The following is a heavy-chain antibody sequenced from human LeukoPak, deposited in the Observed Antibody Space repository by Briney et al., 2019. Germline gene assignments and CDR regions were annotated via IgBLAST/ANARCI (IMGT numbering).Heavy chain of an antibody. J-gene: IGHJ4*02. Sequence: PGVSLRLSCAASGFTFSRYWMHWVRQAPGKGLVWVSRINSDGSSRYANSAKGRFTISRDNAKNTLYLQMNSLRAEDTAVYYCARGGWEQEHLDYWGQGTLVTVSS. V-gene: IGHV3-74*01. CDR2: INSDGSS. CDR3: ARGGWEQEHLDY. D-gene: IGHD1-26*01. CDR1: GFTFSRYW.